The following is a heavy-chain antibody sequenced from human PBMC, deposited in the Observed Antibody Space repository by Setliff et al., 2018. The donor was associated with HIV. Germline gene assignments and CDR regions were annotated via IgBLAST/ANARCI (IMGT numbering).Heavy chain of an antibody. V-gene: IGHV1-18*01. CDR2: ISAYNGNT. CDR1: GYTFTSYG. Sequence: ASVKVSCKSSGYTFTSYGISWVRQAPGQGLEWMGWISAYNGNTNYAQKLQGRVTMTTDTSTSTAYMELRSLRSDDTAVYYCARDASPSGSYSNWFDPWGQGTLVTVSS. CDR3: ARDASPSGSYSNWFDP. J-gene: IGHJ5*02. D-gene: IGHD1-26*01.